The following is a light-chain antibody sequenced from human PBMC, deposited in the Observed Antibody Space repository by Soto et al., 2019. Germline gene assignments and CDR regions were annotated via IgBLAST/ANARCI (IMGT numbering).Light chain of an antibody. CDR2: AAS. Sequence: DIQMTQSPSSLSASVGDRVTITCRASQSISSYINWYQQKPGKAPKLLIYAASSLQSGVPSRFSGSGSGTDFTLTISSLQPEDFATYYCQQSYSTPPFTFGAGTKVDIK. CDR1: QSISSY. J-gene: IGKJ3*01. CDR3: QQSYSTPPFT. V-gene: IGKV1-39*01.